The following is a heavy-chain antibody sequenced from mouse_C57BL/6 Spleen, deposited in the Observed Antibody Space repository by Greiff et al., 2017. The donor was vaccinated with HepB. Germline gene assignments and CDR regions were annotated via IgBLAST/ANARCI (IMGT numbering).Heavy chain of an antibody. CDR3: ARIYDGYSFDY. D-gene: IGHD2-3*01. CDR1: GFTFSDYY. CDR2: INYDGSST. V-gene: IGHV5-16*01. Sequence: EVQVVESEGGLVQPGSSMKLSCTASGFTFSDYYMAWVRQVPEKGLEWVANINYDGSSTYYLDSLKSRFIISRDNAKNILYLQMSSLKSEDTATYYCARIYDGYSFDYWGQGTTLTVSS. J-gene: IGHJ2*01.